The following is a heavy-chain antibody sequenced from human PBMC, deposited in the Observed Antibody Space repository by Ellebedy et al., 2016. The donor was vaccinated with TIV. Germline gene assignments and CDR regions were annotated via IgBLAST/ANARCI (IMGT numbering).Heavy chain of an antibody. J-gene: IGHJ4*02. CDR2: LKQDGSEE. D-gene: IGHD3-10*01. Sequence: GESLKISXAASGFTFSSYWMSWVRQAPGKGLEFVANLKQDGSEEFYVDSVKGRFTISRDNAKNSLYLQMNSLRAEDTAVYYCARDAAHSAPFDSWGQGTLVTVSS. V-gene: IGHV3-7*03. CDR3: ARDAAHSAPFDS. CDR1: GFTFSSYW.